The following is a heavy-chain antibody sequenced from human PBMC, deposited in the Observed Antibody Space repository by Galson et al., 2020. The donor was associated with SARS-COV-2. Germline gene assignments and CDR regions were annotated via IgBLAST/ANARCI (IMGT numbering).Heavy chain of an antibody. CDR1: GYSFTSYW. CDR2: IYPGDSDT. CDR3: ASFPGYGDYVGAFDY. J-gene: IGHJ4*02. V-gene: IGHV5-51*01. Sequence: GGSLRLSCKGSGYSFTSYWIGWVRQMPGKGLEWMGIIYPGDSDTRYSPSFQGQVTISADKSISTAYLQWSSLKASDTAMYYCASFPGYGDYVGAFDYWGQGTLVTVAS. D-gene: IGHD4-17*01.